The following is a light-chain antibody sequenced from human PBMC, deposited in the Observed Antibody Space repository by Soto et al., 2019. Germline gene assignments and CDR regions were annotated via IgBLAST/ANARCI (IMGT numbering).Light chain of an antibody. CDR2: LGS. CDR1: QSLLESSGYIY. Sequence: DIVMTQSPLSLPVTPGQPASISCRSSQSLLESSGYIYLDWYLQKPVQSPQLLIYLGSYRASGVPDRFSGSGSDTDFTLKITRVEAEDVGVYYCMQALQAPYTFGQGTKVEIK. CDR3: MQALQAPYT. J-gene: IGKJ2*01. V-gene: IGKV2-28*01.